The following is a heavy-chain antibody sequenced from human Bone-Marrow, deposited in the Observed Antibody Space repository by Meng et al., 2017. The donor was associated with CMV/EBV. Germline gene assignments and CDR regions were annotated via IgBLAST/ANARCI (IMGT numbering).Heavy chain of an antibody. CDR3: AKGEGIAARRSYYFDY. CDR2: IYSGGST. CDR1: GFTVSSNY. J-gene: IGHJ4*02. V-gene: IGHV3-53*01. Sequence: GESLKISCAASGFTVSSNYMSWVRQAPGKGLEWVSVIYSGGSTYYADSVKGRFTISRDNSKNTLYLQMNSLRAEDTAVYYCAKGEGIAARRSYYFDYWGQGPLVTVSS. D-gene: IGHD6-6*01.